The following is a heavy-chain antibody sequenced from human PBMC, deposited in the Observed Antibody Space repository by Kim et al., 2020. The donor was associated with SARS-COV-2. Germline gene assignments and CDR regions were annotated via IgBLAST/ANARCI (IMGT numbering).Heavy chain of an antibody. Sequence: SETLSLTCTVSGGSISSSSYYWGWIRQPPGKGLEWIGSIYYSGSTYYNPSLKSRVTISVDTSKNQFSLKLSSVTAADTAVYYCARETPPSSYYDILTGYYMGLDYWGQGTLVTVSS. CDR2: IYYSGST. CDR3: ARETPPSSYYDILTGYYMGLDY. D-gene: IGHD3-9*01. CDR1: GGSISSSSYY. V-gene: IGHV4-39*07. J-gene: IGHJ4*02.